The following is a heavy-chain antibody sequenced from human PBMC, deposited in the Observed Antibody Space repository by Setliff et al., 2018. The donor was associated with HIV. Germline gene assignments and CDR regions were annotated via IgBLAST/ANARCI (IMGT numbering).Heavy chain of an antibody. CDR3: ARERYAGGAFDI. CDR1: GYSISSGYY. J-gene: IGHJ3*02. Sequence: LSLTCAVSGYSISSGYYWGWIRRPPGKGLEWIGSIYNGGTTHYNPSLKSRVTISVDTSKDQFSLRLSSVTAADTAVYYCARERYAGGAFDIWGQGTMVTVSS. D-gene: IGHD3-9*01. CDR2: IYNGGTT. V-gene: IGHV4-38-2*02.